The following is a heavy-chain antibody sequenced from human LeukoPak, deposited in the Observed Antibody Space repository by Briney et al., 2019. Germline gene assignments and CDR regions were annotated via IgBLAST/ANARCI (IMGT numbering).Heavy chain of an antibody. CDR1: GFTFSSYA. CDR2: ISGSGGST. Sequence: PGGSLRLSCAASGFTFSSYAMSWVRQAPGKGLEWVSAISGSGGSTSYAGSVKGRFTISRDNSKNTLYLQMNSLRAEDTAVYYCAKDSITIFGVVNYFDYWGQGTLVTVSS. V-gene: IGHV3-23*01. D-gene: IGHD3-3*01. J-gene: IGHJ4*02. CDR3: AKDSITIFGVVNYFDY.